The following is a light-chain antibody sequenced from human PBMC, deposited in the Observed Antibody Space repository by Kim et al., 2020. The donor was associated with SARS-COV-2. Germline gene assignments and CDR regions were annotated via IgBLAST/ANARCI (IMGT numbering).Light chain of an antibody. J-gene: IGKJ1*01. Sequence: EIVLTQSPGTLSLSPGERASLSCRASQSVTRNFLAWYQQKPGQAPRILIYGASIRATGIPDRFSGSGSATDFTLTISRLEPEDFAVYYCHQYDTSPRTFGQGTKVGIK. CDR3: HQYDTSPRT. V-gene: IGKV3-20*01. CDR2: GAS. CDR1: QSVTRNF.